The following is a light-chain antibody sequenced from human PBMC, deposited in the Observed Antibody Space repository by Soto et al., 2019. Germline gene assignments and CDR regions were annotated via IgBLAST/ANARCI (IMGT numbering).Light chain of an antibody. J-gene: IGKJ2*01. Sequence: ETVLTQSPGTLSLSPGERATLSCRASQSVSSSYLAWYQQKPGQAPRLLIYAASIRATGIPDRFSGSGSGTDFTLTISRLEPEDFAVYYCQQYGNSPPYTFGQGTKVENK. V-gene: IGKV3-20*01. CDR3: QQYGNSPPYT. CDR1: QSVSSSY. CDR2: AAS.